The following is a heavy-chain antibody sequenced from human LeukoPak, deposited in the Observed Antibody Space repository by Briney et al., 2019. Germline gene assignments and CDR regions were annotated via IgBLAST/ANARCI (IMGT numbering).Heavy chain of an antibody. CDR3: ARAPPRGGGGVMPYYMDV. Sequence: GASVKVSCKASGYTFTGYYMHWVRQAPGQGLEWMGWINPNSGGTNYAQKFQGRVTMTRDTSISTAYMELSRLRSDDTAVYYCARAPPRGGGGVMPYYMDVWGKGTTVTVSS. D-gene: IGHD3-16*01. V-gene: IGHV1-2*02. J-gene: IGHJ6*03. CDR2: INPNSGGT. CDR1: GYTFTGYY.